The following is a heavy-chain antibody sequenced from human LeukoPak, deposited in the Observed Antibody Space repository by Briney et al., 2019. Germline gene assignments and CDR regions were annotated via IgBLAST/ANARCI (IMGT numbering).Heavy chain of an antibody. Sequence: SETLSLTCTVSGASISSTSHYWGWIRQPPGKGLEWIGSIYYSGSTHYNPSLKSRVTISVDTSKNQFSLKLNSVTAADTAVYYCARDPFDGSGYSPTRAFDIWGQGTTVTVSS. V-gene: IGHV4-39*07. CDR3: ARDPFDGSGYSPTRAFDI. CDR2: IYYSGST. CDR1: GASISSTSHY. D-gene: IGHD3-22*01. J-gene: IGHJ3*02.